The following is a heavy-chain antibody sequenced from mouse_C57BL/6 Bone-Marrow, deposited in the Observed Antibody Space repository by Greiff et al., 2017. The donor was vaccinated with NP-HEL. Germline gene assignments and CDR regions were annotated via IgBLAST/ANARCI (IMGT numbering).Heavy chain of an antibody. CDR3: ARRGNSNYVWFAY. D-gene: IGHD2-5*01. CDR2: INPSNGGT. V-gene: IGHV1-53*01. CDR1: GYTFTSYW. J-gene: IGHJ3*01. Sequence: VQLQQSGTELVKPGASVKLSCKASGYTFTSYWMHWVKQRPGQGLEWIGNINPSNGGTNYNEKFKSKATLTVDKSSSTAYMQLSSLTSEDSAVDYCARRGNSNYVWFAYWGQGTLVTVSA.